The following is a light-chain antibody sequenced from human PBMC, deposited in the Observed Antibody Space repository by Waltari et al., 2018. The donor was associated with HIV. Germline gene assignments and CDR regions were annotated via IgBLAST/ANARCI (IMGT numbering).Light chain of an antibody. Sequence: DINMTQSPSSLSASVGDRVTITCRTNQNIINYLNWYHQSPGKAPSLLIFGASTLQNGVSSRFSGSGSDTEFALSIAGLQHEDFGTYYCQQTFSPPRTFGPGT. CDR2: GAS. CDR3: QQTFSPPRT. V-gene: IGKV1-39*01. J-gene: IGKJ3*01. CDR1: QNIINY.